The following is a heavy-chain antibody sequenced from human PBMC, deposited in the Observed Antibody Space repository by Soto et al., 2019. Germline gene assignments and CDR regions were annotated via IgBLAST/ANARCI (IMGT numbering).Heavy chain of an antibody. Sequence: QVQLVESGGGVVQPGRSLRLSCVASGFTFSRYGMHWVRQAPGKGLEWVAVIWNDGSKQVYDDSVKGRFTISRDKSKNTLYLEMDSLRDEDTSVYDCARDDDYEANAIDLWGQGTLVTVSS. D-gene: IGHD4-17*01. J-gene: IGHJ5*02. CDR3: ARDDDYEANAIDL. V-gene: IGHV3-33*01. CDR1: GFTFSRYG. CDR2: IWNDGSKQ.